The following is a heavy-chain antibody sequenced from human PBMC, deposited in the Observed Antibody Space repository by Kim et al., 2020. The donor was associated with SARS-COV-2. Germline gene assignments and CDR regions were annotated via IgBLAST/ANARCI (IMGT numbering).Heavy chain of an antibody. Sequence: GGSLRLSCAASGFTFSSYAMSWVRQAPGKGLEWVSAISGSGGSTYYADSVKGRFTISRDNSKNTLYLQMNSLRAEDTAVYYCAKDRYYADDSRTGRNYFDYWGQGTLGTVSS. CDR1: GFTFSSYA. J-gene: IGHJ4*02. CDR2: ISGSGGST. CDR3: AKDRYYADDSRTGRNYFDY. V-gene: IGHV3-23*01. D-gene: IGHD3-22*01.